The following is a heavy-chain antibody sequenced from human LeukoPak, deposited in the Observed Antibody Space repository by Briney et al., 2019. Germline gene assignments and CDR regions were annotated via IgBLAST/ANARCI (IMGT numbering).Heavy chain of an antibody. CDR2: IWYDGSNK. D-gene: IGHD3-22*01. Sequence: GGSLRLSCAASGFTFSSYGMHWVRQAPGKGLEWVAVIWYDGSNKYYADSVKGRFTISRDNSKNTLYLQMNSLRTEDTAVYYCARTHYYYESSGYCDYWGQGTLVTVSS. V-gene: IGHV3-33*01. CDR1: GFTFSSYG. J-gene: IGHJ4*02. CDR3: ARTHYYYESSGYCDY.